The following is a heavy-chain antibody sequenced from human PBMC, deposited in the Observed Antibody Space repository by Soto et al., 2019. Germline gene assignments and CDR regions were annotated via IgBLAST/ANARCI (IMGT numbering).Heavy chain of an antibody. CDR3: SRAPIFGVVIYYYYGMDV. J-gene: IGHJ6*02. V-gene: IGHV4-34*01. Sequence: QVQLQQWGAGLLKPSETLSLTCAVYGGSFSGYYWSWIRQPPGKGLEWIGEINHSGSSNYNPSLMHRVTISIYTDKNQFSLKLSTVTAADAAVYYCSRAPIFGVVIYYYYGMDVWGQGTTVTVSS. CDR1: GGSFSGYY. D-gene: IGHD3-3*01. CDR2: INHSGSS.